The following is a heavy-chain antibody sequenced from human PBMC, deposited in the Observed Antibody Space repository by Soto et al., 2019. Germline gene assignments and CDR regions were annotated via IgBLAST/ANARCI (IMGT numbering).Heavy chain of an antibody. Sequence: XETLSLTCTVSGGSISSYYWSWIRQPAGKGLEWIGRIYTSGSTNYNPSLKSRVTMSVDTSKNQFSLKLGSVTAADTAVYYCARGGGYDFWSGLFGGMDVWGQGNTVTVSS. CDR1: GGSISSYY. J-gene: IGHJ6*02. V-gene: IGHV4-4*07. CDR2: IYTSGST. CDR3: ARGGGYDFWSGLFGGMDV. D-gene: IGHD3-3*01.